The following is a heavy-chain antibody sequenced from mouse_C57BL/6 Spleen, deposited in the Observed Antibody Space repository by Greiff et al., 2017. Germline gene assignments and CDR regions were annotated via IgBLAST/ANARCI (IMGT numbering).Heavy chain of an antibody. J-gene: IGHJ2*01. CDR3: ARGNYPPFGY. Sequence: VQLQQSGPELVKPGASVKISCKASGYTFTDYNMDWVKQSPGQSLEWIGDINPNSGGTIYNQKFKGKDTLTVDKSSSTAYMELRSLTSEDTAVXYCARGNYPPFGYWGQGTTLTVSS. V-gene: IGHV1-18*01. D-gene: IGHD2-1*01. CDR2: INPNSGGT. CDR1: GYTFTDYN.